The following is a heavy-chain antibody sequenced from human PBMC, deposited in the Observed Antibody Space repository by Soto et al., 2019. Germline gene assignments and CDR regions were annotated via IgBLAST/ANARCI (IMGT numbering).Heavy chain of an antibody. Sequence: SETLSLTCTVSGGSISSYYWSWIRQPPGKGLEWIGYIYYSGSTNYNPSLKSRVTISVDTSKNQFSLKLSSVTAADTAVYYCARRIFTTTVTTRGYYYYYMDVWGKGTTVTVSS. CDR3: ARRIFTTTVTTRGYYYYYMDV. CDR1: GGSISSYY. CDR2: IYYSGST. J-gene: IGHJ6*03. V-gene: IGHV4-59*08. D-gene: IGHD4-4*01.